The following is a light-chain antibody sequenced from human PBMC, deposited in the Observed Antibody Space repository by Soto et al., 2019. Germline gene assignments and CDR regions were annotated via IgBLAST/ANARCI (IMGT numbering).Light chain of an antibody. J-gene: IGKJ5*01. CDR2: GAS. V-gene: IGKV3-15*01. Sequence: EMVMTQSPATLSVSPGERATLSCRASQSVSGNLAWYQQKPGQAPRLLIYGASTRATGIPARFSGSGSGTEFTLTISSLQSEDFAVYYCQQYNNWLITFGQGTRREIK. CDR3: QQYNNWLIT. CDR1: QSVSGN.